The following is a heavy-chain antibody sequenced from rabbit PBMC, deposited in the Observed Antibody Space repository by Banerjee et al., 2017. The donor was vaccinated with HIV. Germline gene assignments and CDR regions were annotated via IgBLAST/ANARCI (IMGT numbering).Heavy chain of an antibody. CDR2: IYAGSSSNI. J-gene: IGHJ4*01. D-gene: IGHD1-1*01. CDR3: ARDVATSNIYNLYFNL. CDR1: GFTINSDYY. V-gene: IGHV1S40*01. Sequence: QSLEESRGDLVKPEGSLTLTCTASGFTINSDYYTCWVRQAPGKGLEWIACIYAGSSSNIYYANWAKGRFTISKTSSTTVTLQMTSLTAADTATYFCARDVATSNIYNLYFNLWGQGTLVTVS.